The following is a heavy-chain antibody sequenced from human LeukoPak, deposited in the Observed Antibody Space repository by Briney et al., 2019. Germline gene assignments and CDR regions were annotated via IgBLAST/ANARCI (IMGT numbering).Heavy chain of an antibody. CDR3: ARRGIAARVPPDY. J-gene: IGHJ4*02. D-gene: IGHD6-6*01. CDR2: IYPGECDT. CDR1: GYHFFRYW. Sequence: GGPLEISLKGSGYHFFRYWIGWGRPVPGKGVGGMGIIYPGECDTRYSPSFEGQVTISADKSINTAYLQWSSLKASDTAMYYCARRGIAARVPPDYWGQGTLVTVSS. V-gene: IGHV5-51*01.